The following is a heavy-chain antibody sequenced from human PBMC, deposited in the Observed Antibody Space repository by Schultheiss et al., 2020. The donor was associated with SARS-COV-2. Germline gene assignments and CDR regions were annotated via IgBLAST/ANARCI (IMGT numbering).Heavy chain of an antibody. D-gene: IGHD5-12*01. V-gene: IGHV1-2*06. CDR1: GYTFTGYH. CDR3: ARDFHSSYENWFDP. CDR2: INPNSGGT. J-gene: IGHJ5*02. Sequence: ASVKVSCKASGYTFTGYHIHWVRQAPGQGLEWMGRINPNSGGTKYAPKFQGRVTMTRDTSISTAYMELSRLTSDDTAVYYCARDFHSSYENWFDPWGQGTLVTVSS.